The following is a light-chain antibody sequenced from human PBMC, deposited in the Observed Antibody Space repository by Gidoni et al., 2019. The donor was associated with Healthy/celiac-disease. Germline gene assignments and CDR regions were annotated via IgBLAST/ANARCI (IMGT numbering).Light chain of an antibody. J-gene: IGKJ3*01. CDR2: WAS. V-gene: IGKV4-1*01. Sequence: DLVMTQSPDSLAVSLGERATINCKSSQSVLYSSNNKNYLAWYQQKPGQPPKLLIYWASTRESGVPDRFSGRWSGTDFTLTISCLHAEDVAVYYCQQYYSTPITFGPGIKVDIK. CDR1: QSVLYSSNNKNY. CDR3: QQYYSTPIT.